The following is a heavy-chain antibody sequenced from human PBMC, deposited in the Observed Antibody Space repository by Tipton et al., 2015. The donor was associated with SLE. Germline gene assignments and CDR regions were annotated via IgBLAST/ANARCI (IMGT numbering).Heavy chain of an antibody. Sequence: TLSLTCTVSGGSISSSSYYWGWIRQPPGKGLEWIGSIYYSGSTYYNPSLKSRVTISVDTSKNQFSLKLSSVTAADTAVYSCARQDELPYDILTGYYGGYFHHWGQGTLVTVSS. J-gene: IGHJ1*01. CDR2: IYYSGST. D-gene: IGHD3-9*01. V-gene: IGHV4-39*01. CDR1: GGSISSSSYY. CDR3: ARQDELPYDILTGYYGGYFHH.